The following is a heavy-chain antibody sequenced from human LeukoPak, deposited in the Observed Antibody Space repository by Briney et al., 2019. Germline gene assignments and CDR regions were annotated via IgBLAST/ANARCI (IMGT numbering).Heavy chain of an antibody. CDR2: INHSGST. CDR3: ARGSQTYYYGSGSYFFDY. CDR1: GGSFSGYY. D-gene: IGHD3-10*01. J-gene: IGHJ4*02. V-gene: IGHV4-34*01. Sequence: PSETLSLTCAVYGGSFSGYYWSWIRQPPGKGLEWIGEINHSGSTNYNPSLKSRVTISVDTSKSQFSLKLSSVTAADTAVYYCARGSQTYYYGSGSYFFDYWGQGTLVTVSS.